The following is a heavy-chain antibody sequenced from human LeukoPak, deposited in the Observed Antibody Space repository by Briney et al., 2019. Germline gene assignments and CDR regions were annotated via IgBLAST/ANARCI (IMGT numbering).Heavy chain of an antibody. CDR2: INPSGGST. Sequence: ASVKVSCKASGYTFTSYYMHWVRQAPGQGLEWMGIINPSGGSTSYAQKFQGRVTMTRDTSISTAYMALSSLRSDDTAVYYCAREAQTSGSYPDYWGQGTLLTVSS. J-gene: IGHJ4*02. D-gene: IGHD1-26*01. V-gene: IGHV1-46*01. CDR1: GYTFTSYY. CDR3: AREAQTSGSYPDY.